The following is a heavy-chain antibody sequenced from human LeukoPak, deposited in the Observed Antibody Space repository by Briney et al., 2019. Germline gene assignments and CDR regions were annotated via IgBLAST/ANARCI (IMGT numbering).Heavy chain of an antibody. D-gene: IGHD6-19*01. J-gene: IGHJ4*02. Sequence: PGGSPRFSCAASGFTFSSYAMSWVRQAPGKGLEWVSAISGSGGSTYYADSVKGRFTISRDNSKNTLYLQMNSLRAEDTAVYYCAKDPSIAVAGLFDYWGQGTLVTVSS. CDR2: ISGSGGST. CDR3: AKDPSIAVAGLFDY. CDR1: GFTFSSYA. V-gene: IGHV3-23*01.